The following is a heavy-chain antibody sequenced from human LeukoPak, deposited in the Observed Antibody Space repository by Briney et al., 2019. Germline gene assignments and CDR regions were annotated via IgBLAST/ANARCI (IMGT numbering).Heavy chain of an antibody. V-gene: IGHV3-23*01. CDR2: ISGSGGST. CDR1: GFTFSSYG. J-gene: IGHJ4*02. CDR3: AKVPDSSGWYRFDY. Sequence: GGSLRLSCAASGFTFSSYGMSWVRQAPGKGLEWVSAISGSGGSTYYADSVKGRFTISRENSKNTLYLQMNSLRAEDTAVYYCAKVPDSSGWYRFDYWGQGTLVTVSS. D-gene: IGHD6-19*01.